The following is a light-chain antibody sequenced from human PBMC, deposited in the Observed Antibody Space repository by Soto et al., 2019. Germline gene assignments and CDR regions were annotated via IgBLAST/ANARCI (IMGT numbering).Light chain of an antibody. CDR1: SSDVGGYNY. CDR3: SSYAGSNNIRYV. J-gene: IGLJ1*01. Sequence: QSALTQPPSASGSPGQSVTISCPGTSSDVGGYNYVSWYQHHPGKAPKLMIYEVNKRPSGVPDRFSGSKSGNTASLTVSGLQAEDDADYYCSSYAGSNNIRYVFGTGTKLTVL. V-gene: IGLV2-8*01. CDR2: EVN.